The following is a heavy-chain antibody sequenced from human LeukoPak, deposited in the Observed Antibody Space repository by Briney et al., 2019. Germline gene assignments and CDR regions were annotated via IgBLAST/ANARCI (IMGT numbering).Heavy chain of an antibody. CDR1: AFSFSDYW. CDR3: AKYAHGSGTSFDP. D-gene: IGHD3-10*01. Sequence: GGSLRLSCAASAFSFSDYWMSWVRQAPGKGLEWVANIKKDGSEKHYVDSVKGRFTISRDNAKNSVYLQMSSLRAEDTAVYHCAKYAHGSGTSFDPWGQGTLVTVSS. V-gene: IGHV3-7*01. CDR2: IKKDGSEK. J-gene: IGHJ5*02.